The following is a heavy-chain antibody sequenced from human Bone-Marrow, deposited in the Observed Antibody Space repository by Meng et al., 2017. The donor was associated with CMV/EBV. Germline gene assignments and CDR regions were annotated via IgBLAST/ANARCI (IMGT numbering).Heavy chain of an antibody. V-gene: IGHV4-59*01. CDR2: IYYSGST. CDR1: GDSFSSYY. D-gene: IGHD6-13*01. Sequence: SETLSLTCTVSGDSFSSYYWSWIRQPPGQGLEWIGYIYYSGSTNYNPSLKSRVTISVDTSKNQFSLKLSSVTAADTAVYYCARCIAGADSCLDYWGRGTLVTVSS. J-gene: IGHJ4*02. CDR3: ARCIAGADSCLDY.